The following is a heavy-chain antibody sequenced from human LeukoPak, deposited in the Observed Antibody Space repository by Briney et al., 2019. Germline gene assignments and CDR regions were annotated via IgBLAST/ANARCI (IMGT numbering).Heavy chain of an antibody. J-gene: IGHJ3*02. D-gene: IGHD1-26*01. Sequence: GRSLRLSCTASGFTLGDYAMSWVRQAPGKGLEWVGFIRSKGYGGTTEYAASVKGRFSISRDDSKSLAYLQMNSLKTEDTAVYYCTRAPQGLSGSYSSFDIWGQGTMVTVSS. V-gene: IGHV3-49*04. CDR3: TRAPQGLSGSYSSFDI. CDR2: IRSKGYGGTT. CDR1: GFTLGDYA.